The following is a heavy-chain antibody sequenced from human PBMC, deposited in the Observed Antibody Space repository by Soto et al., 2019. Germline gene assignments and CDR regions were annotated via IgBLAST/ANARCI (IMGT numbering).Heavy chain of an antibody. Sequence: SVKVSCKASGFTFTRSGVQWVRQARGQRLEWIGWIVVGSGDTHYAQKFQERVTITRDMSTTTAYMELSSLRSEDTALYFCGALVPQDSSGYYGPSDSWG. CDR3: GALVPQDSSGYYGPSDS. CDR2: IVVGSGDT. J-gene: IGHJ5*01. V-gene: IGHV1-58*01. CDR1: GFTFTRSG. D-gene: IGHD3-22*01.